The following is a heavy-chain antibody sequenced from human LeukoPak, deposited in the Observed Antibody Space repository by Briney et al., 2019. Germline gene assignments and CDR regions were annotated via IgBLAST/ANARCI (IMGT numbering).Heavy chain of an antibody. Sequence: GGSLRLSCAASGFTVSSNFMSWVRQAPGKGLEWVSVIYSGGSTYYADSVKGRFTIPRDNSKNTLYLQMNSLRAEDTAMYYCAKKDGGRGEGTFDYWGQGTLVTVSS. CDR1: GFTVSSNF. CDR3: AKKDGGRGEGTFDY. CDR2: IYSGGST. V-gene: IGHV3-53*05. D-gene: IGHD3-10*01. J-gene: IGHJ4*02.